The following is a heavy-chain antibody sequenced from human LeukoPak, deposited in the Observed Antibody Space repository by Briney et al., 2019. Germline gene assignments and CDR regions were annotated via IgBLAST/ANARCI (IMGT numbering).Heavy chain of an antibody. CDR1: GFTFSSYE. V-gene: IGHV3-48*03. J-gene: IGHJ4*02. D-gene: IGHD4-23*01. Sequence: GGSLRLSCAASGFTFSSYEMNWVRQAPGTGLEWISYISTSVSTIYYADSVKGRFTVSRDNAKNSLYLQMNSLRAEDTAVYYCARSGGYYDYWGQGTLVSVSS. CDR2: ISTSVSTI. CDR3: ARSGGYYDY.